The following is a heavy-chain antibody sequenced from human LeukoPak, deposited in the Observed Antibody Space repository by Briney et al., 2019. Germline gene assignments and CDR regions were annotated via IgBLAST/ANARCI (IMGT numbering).Heavy chain of an antibody. J-gene: IGHJ4*02. V-gene: IGHV3-23*01. D-gene: IGHD2-2*02. CDR1: GFTFSNYA. CDR3: AKSRSGSTSCYNY. Sequence: PGGSLRLSCAASGFTFSNYAMSWVRQAPGKGLEWVSSISGSDGTTYYADSVKGWFTISRDDSKNTLYLQMNSLRAEDTALYYCAKSRSGSTSCYNYWGQGTLVTVSS. CDR2: ISGSDGTT.